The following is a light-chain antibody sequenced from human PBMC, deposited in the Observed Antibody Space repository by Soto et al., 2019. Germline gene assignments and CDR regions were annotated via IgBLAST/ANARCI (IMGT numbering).Light chain of an antibody. CDR2: GAS. V-gene: IGKV3-20*01. CDR3: QQYDTSPPLT. J-gene: IGKJ4*01. Sequence: EIVLTQPPVTLSLSPGERATLSCRASQSVSSNLAWYQQKPGQAPRLLIYGASSRATGTPDRFSGSGSGTDFTLTISRLEPEDFAVYYCQQYDTSPPLTFGGGTKVDI. CDR1: QSVSSN.